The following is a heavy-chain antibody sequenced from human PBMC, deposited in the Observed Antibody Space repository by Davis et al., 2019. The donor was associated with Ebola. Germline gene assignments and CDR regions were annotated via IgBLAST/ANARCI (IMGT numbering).Heavy chain of an antibody. V-gene: IGHV3-23*01. Sequence: GESLKISCAASGFTFHNYAMSWFRQAPGKGLEWVSAISTSSGSTYYADSVKGRFTISRDNSKNTLYLQMNSLRAEDTAVYYCARDPGSSWYFMDVWGKGTTVAVSS. CDR3: ARDPGSSWYFMDV. CDR1: GFTFHNYA. D-gene: IGHD6-13*01. CDR2: ISTSSGST. J-gene: IGHJ6*04.